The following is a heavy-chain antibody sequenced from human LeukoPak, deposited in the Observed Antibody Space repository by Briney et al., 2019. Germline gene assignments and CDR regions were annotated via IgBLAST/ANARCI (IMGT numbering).Heavy chain of an antibody. CDR3: ARDDSPGIAVAATDY. Sequence: PGGSLRLSCAASGFTFSSYSMNWVRQAPGKGLEWVSSISSSSSYIYYADSVKGRFTISRDNAKNSLYLQMNSLRAEDTAVYYCARDDSPGIAVAATDYWGQGTLVTVSS. D-gene: IGHD6-19*01. J-gene: IGHJ4*02. V-gene: IGHV3-21*01. CDR2: ISSSSSYI. CDR1: GFTFSSYS.